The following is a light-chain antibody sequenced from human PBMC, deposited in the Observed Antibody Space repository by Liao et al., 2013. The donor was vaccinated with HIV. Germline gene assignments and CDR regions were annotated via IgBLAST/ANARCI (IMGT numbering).Light chain of an antibody. CDR1: KLGDKY. J-gene: IGLJ2*01. Sequence: SYELTQPPSVSVSPGQTASITCSGDKLGDKYACWYQQKPGQSPVLVIYQDSKRPSGIPERFSGSNSGNTATLTISRVEAGDEADYYCQVWDTANDHHVVFGGGTKLTVL. V-gene: IGLV3-1*01. CDR3: QVWDTANDHHVV. CDR2: QDS.